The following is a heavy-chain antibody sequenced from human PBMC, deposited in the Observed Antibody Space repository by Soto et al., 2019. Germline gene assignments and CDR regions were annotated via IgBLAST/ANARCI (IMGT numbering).Heavy chain of an antibody. D-gene: IGHD3-3*01. V-gene: IGHV1-2*02. Sequence: ASVKVSCKASGYTFTGYYMHWVRQAPGQGLEWMGWINPNSGGTNYAQKFQGGVTMTRDTSVSTAYMELSRLRSDDTAVYYCARDKYDFWSGYRQNYGMDVWGQGTTVTVSS. CDR1: GYTFTGYY. CDR3: ARDKYDFWSGYRQNYGMDV. CDR2: INPNSGGT. J-gene: IGHJ6*02.